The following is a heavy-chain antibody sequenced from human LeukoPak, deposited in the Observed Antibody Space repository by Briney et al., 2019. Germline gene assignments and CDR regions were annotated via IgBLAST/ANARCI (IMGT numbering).Heavy chain of an antibody. V-gene: IGHV3-11*01. J-gene: IGHJ4*02. Sequence: PGGSLRLSCAASVFTFSDYHMTWIRQTQGKALESIAYISGTGSTTFYADSVKGRFTVSRDNAKDSLYLQMNSLRPEDSAVYYRARDRPYYTYGSTDYWGQGTLVTVSS. CDR3: ARDRPYYTYGSTDY. CDR2: ISGTGSTT. D-gene: IGHD5-18*01. CDR1: VFTFSDYH.